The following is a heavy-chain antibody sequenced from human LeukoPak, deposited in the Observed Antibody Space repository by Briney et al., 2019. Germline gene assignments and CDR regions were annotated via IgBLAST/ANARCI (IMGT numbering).Heavy chain of an antibody. Sequence: SETLSLTCTVSGGSISSSSYYWSWIRQPAGKGLEWIGRIYTSGSTNYNPSLKSRVTMSVDTSKNQFSLKLSSVTAAATAVYYCARASIAARPRGYNWFDPWGQGPLVTVSS. CDR3: ARASIAARPRGYNWFDP. D-gene: IGHD6-6*01. CDR1: GGSISSSSYY. V-gene: IGHV4-61*02. CDR2: IYTSGST. J-gene: IGHJ5*02.